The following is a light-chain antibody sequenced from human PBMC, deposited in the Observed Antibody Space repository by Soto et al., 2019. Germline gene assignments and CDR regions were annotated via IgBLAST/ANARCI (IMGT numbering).Light chain of an antibody. CDR1: QSLVYNDGNIY. V-gene: IGKV2-30*01. CDR2: KVS. CDR3: MQGTHWPPA. J-gene: IGKJ1*01. Sequence: DVVMTQSPLSLPVTLGQPASISCRSSQSLVYNDGNIYLNWFQQRPGQSPRRLIYKVSNRDSGVPDRFSGSGSDTDFTLKISRVXXXXXXXYYCMQGTHWPPAFGQGTKVEIK.